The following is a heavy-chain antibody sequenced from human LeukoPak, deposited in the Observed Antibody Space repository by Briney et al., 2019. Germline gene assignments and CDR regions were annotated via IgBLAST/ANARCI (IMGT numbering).Heavy chain of an antibody. CDR1: GGTFSSYA. D-gene: IGHD3-3*01. J-gene: IGHJ5*02. CDR2: IIPIFGTA. Sequence: SVKVSCKASGGTFSSYAISWVRQAPGQGLEWMGGIIPIFGTANYAQKFQGRVTITTDESTSTAYMELSRLRSEDTAVYYCARDGEITIFGVVTPNWFDPWGQGTLVTVSS. CDR3: ARDGEITIFGVVTPNWFDP. V-gene: IGHV1-69*05.